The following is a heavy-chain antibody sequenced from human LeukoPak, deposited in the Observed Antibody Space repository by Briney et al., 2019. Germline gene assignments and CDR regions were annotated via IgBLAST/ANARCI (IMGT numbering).Heavy chain of an antibody. CDR3: ATHLSNTDNY. CDR1: GYSFTSYW. Sequence: TRGESLKISCKGSGYSFTSYWIGWVRQVPDKGLEWMGIIYPGDSDTKYSPSFQGQVTISADKSISTAYLQWGSVKASDTAMYYCATHLSNTDNYWGQGTLVTVSS. CDR2: IYPGDSDT. D-gene: IGHD2/OR15-2a*01. J-gene: IGHJ4*02. V-gene: IGHV5-51*01.